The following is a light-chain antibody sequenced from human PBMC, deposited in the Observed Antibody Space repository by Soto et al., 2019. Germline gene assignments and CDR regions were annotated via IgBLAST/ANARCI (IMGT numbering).Light chain of an antibody. CDR3: AAWDDSLSGGV. J-gene: IGLJ1*01. Sequence: QAVVTQPPSASGTPGQRVTISCSGSSSNIGSNYVYWYQQVPGTAPKLLIYRNNQRPSGVPDRFFGAKSGTSASLAISGLRSEDEADYYCAAWDDSLSGGVFGTGTKLTVL. V-gene: IGLV1-47*01. CDR1: SSNIGSNY. CDR2: RNN.